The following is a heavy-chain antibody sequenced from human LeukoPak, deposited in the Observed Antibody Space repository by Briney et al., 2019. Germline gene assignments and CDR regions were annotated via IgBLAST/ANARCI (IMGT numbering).Heavy chain of an antibody. CDR3: ARDPGGYCSSTSCPYYYYYMDV. CDR2: INPNSGGT. V-gene: IGHV1-2*02. CDR1: GYTFTGYY. Sequence: GASVKVSCKASGYTFTGYYMHWVRQALGQGLEWMGWINPNSGGTNYAQKFQGRVTMTRDTSISTAYMELSRLRSDDTAVYYCARDPGGYCSSTSCPYYYYYMDVWGKGTTVTVSS. J-gene: IGHJ6*03. D-gene: IGHD2-2*01.